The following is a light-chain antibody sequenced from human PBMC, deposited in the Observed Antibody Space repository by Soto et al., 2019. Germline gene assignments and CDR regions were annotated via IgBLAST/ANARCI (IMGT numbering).Light chain of an antibody. CDR1: QSISSW. CDR3: LQYDSYPLT. J-gene: IGKJ1*01. V-gene: IGKV1-5*03. CDR2: KAS. Sequence: DIQMTQSPSTLSASVGDRVTITCRASQSISSWLAWHQQKPGKVPNHLIYKASDLQSGVPSRFSGSGSGTEFTLTISSLQPDDFATYYCLQYDSYPLTFGQGTKVEIK.